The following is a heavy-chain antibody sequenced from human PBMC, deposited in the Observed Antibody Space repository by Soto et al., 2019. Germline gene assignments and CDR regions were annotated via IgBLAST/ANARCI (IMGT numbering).Heavy chain of an antibody. J-gene: IGHJ3*02. CDR3: ARDLLWFGPGPAFDI. CDR1: GYTFTSYG. CDR2: ISAYNGNT. Sequence: GASVKVSCKASGYTFTSYGISWVRQAPGQGLEWMGWISAYNGNTNYAQKLQGRVTMTTDTSTSTAYMELRSLRSDDTAVYYCARDLLWFGPGPAFDIWGQGTMVTVSS. V-gene: IGHV1-18*01. D-gene: IGHD3-10*01.